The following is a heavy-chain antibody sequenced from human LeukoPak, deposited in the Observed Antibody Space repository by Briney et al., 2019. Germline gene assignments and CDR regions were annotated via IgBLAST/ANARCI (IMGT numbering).Heavy chain of an antibody. CDR3: AREAIGSGSYPYYFDY. V-gene: IGHV1-18*01. J-gene: IGHJ4*02. D-gene: IGHD3-10*01. CDR2: ISAYNGNT. CDR1: GYTFTSYG. Sequence: ASVKVSCKASGYTFTSYGISWVRQAPGQGLEWMGWISAYNGNTNYAQKLQGRVTMTTDTSTSTAYMELRSLRSDDTAVYYCAREAIGSGSYPYYFDYRGQGTLVTVSS.